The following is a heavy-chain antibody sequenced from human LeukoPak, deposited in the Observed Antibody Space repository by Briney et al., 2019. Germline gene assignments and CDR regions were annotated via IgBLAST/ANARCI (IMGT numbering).Heavy chain of an antibody. CDR3: ARAPDSSSWSLSDAFDI. Sequence: SETLSLTCTVSGGSISGYYWSWIRQPPGKGLEWIGYIYYSGSTNYNPSLKSRVTISVDTSKNQFSLKLSSVAAADTAVYYCARAPDSSSWSLSDAFDIWGQGTMVTVSS. D-gene: IGHD6-13*01. V-gene: IGHV4-59*01. CDR2: IYYSGST. J-gene: IGHJ3*02. CDR1: GGSISGYY.